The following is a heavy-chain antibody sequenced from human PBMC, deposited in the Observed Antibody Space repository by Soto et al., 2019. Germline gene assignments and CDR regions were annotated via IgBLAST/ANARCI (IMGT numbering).Heavy chain of an antibody. J-gene: IGHJ6*03. V-gene: IGHV3-66*01. CDR3: AGYFGSGVDYYYFDV. CDR2: LYSAGST. CDR1: GFTVNSHY. Sequence: GGSLRLSCAASGFTVNSHYMSWVRQRPGKGLECVSVLYSAGSTYYADSVKGRFTISRDISKTALYLQMNSLRAEDTAVYYYAGYFGSGVDYYYFDVWGKGATVTVSS. D-gene: IGHD3-10*01.